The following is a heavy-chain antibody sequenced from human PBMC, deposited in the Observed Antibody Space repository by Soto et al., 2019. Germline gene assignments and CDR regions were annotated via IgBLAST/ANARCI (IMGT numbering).Heavy chain of an antibody. Sequence: QLQLQESGPGRVKSSETLSLTCTVSGGSISSTDHFWGWIRQSPGKGLEWIGSIYYTGTTYYSPSPKRRVTISVDTSRNQFSLNLRSVTAADTAVYYCARQVTYDMLDPPCLLDSWGQGSLVIVSS. J-gene: IGHJ4*02. CDR3: ARQVTYDMLDPPCLLDS. CDR1: GGSISSTDHF. D-gene: IGHD3-9*01. V-gene: IGHV4-39*01. CDR2: IYYTGTT.